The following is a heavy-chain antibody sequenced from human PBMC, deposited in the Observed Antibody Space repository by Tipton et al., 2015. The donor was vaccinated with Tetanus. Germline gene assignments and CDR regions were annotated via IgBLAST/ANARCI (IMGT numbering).Heavy chain of an antibody. CDR1: GFTLGNYK. D-gene: IGHD6-25*01. Sequence: SLRLSCAVSGFTLGNYKMNWVRQAPGRGLEWVSSISSTSRYIYYADSVKGRFTISRDNAKNSLFLQMGSLRADDTAVYYCVSGSALDYWGPGTLITVSS. CDR2: ISSTSRYI. CDR3: VSGSALDY. V-gene: IGHV3-21*01. J-gene: IGHJ4*02.